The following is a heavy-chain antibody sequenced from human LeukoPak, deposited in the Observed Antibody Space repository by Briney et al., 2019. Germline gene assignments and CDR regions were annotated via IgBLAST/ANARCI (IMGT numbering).Heavy chain of an antibody. CDR3: ARLRVRGYGYGPWEGPTWLDY. D-gene: IGHD5-18*01. CDR1: GGSISSYY. J-gene: IGHJ4*02. Sequence: SETLSLTCTVSGGSISSYYWSWIRQPPGKGLEWIGSFYYSGSTYYNPSLKSRVTISVDTSINQFSLKLSSVTAADTAVYYCARLRVRGYGYGPWEGPTWLDYWGQGTLVTVSS. V-gene: IGHV4-39*07. CDR2: FYYSGST.